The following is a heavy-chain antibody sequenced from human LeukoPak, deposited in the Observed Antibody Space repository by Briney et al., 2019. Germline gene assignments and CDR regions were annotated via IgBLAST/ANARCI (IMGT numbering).Heavy chain of an antibody. J-gene: IGHJ3*02. CDR1: GFTFSTYG. CDR3: AREWLGDVFDI. CDR2: ISYDGSNK. V-gene: IGHV3-30*03. Sequence: GGSLRLSCAASGFTFSTYGMHWVRQAPGKGLEWVAVISYDGSNKYYADSVKGRFTISRDNSKNTLYVQMNSLRDEDTAVYYCAREWLGDVFDIWGQGTMVTVSS. D-gene: IGHD5-12*01.